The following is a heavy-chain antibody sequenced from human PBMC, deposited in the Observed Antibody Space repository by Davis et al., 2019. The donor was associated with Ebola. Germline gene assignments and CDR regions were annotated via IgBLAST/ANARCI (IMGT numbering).Heavy chain of an antibody. CDR3: ARVAMTANAFDI. CDR2: IRGSSSTI. V-gene: IGHV3-48*03. Sequence: GESLKISCAASGFTFNKYEMNWVRQAPGKGLEWISYIRGSSSTIYYADSVKGRFTISRDNAKNSVYLQMNSLRPEDTAVYYCARVAMTANAFDIWGQGTMVTVAS. J-gene: IGHJ3*02. D-gene: IGHD5-18*01. CDR1: GFTFNKYE.